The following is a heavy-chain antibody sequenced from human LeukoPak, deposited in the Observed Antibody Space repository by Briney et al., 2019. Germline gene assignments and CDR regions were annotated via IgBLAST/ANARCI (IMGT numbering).Heavy chain of an antibody. J-gene: IGHJ4*02. CDR3: AREQQGRRAAFDY. Sequence: GGSLRLSCAASGFTFSSYGIHWVRQAPGKGLEWVAFIRYDGSNKYYTDSVKGRFTISRDNSRNTLYLQMNSLRTEDTAVYYCAREQQGRRAAFDYWGQGTPVTVSS. CDR1: GFTFSSYG. D-gene: IGHD1-1*01. V-gene: IGHV3-30*02. CDR2: IRYDGSNK.